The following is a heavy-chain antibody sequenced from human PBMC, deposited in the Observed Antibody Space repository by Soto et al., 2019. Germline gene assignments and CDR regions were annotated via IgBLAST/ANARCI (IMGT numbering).Heavy chain of an antibody. CDR1: GYTFTSYG. CDR3: ARDEDRGLYSDSSGYQPFDY. Sequence: ASVKVSCKASGYTFTSYGISWVRQAPGQGLEWMGWISAYNGNTNYAQKLQGRVTMTTDTSTSTAYMELRSLRSDDTAVYYCARDEDRGLYSDSSGYQPFDYWGQGTLVTVSS. D-gene: IGHD3-22*01. V-gene: IGHV1-18*01. J-gene: IGHJ4*02. CDR2: ISAYNGNT.